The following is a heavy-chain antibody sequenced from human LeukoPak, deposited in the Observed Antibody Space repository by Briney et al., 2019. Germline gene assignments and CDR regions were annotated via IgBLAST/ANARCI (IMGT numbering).Heavy chain of an antibody. CDR1: GFTFTTYA. V-gene: IGHV3-23*01. CDR2: ISGSGDST. D-gene: IGHD2-15*01. Sequence: GGSLRLSCAASGFTFTTYAMSWVRQAPGKGLEWVSVISGSGDSTYYADSVKGRFTISRDNSKNTLYLQMNSLRAEDTAVYYCAKDPYCSGGSCYHDAFDIWGQGTMVTVSS. CDR3: AKDPYCSGGSCYHDAFDI. J-gene: IGHJ3*02.